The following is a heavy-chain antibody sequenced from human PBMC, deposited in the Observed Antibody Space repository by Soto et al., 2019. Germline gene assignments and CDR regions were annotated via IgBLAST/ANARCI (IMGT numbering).Heavy chain of an antibody. V-gene: IGHV1-58*01. Sequence: SVKVSCKASGFTFTSSAFQWVRQARGQRLAWIGWVAVGSGYTNYAQRFQDRVTLTRDMSTATTYMELSRLTSEDTAIYYCAADATAWQQMVPSDYWGQGTLVTVSS. CDR1: GFTFTSSA. CDR3: AADATAWQQMVPSDY. CDR2: VAVGSGYT. J-gene: IGHJ4*02. D-gene: IGHD2-8*01.